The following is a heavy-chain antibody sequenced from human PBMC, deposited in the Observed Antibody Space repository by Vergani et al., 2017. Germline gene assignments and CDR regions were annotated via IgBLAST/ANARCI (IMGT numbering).Heavy chain of an antibody. CDR1: GGSMSGYY. V-gene: IGHV4-59*01. CDR3: WRVADFYGLGSRLLDL. CDR2: MYHSGST. Sequence: QVRLQESGPGLVKPSETLSLTCSVSGGSMSGYYWSWIRQPPGKELEWIGYMYHSGSTNYNPSLETRVTKSGDTSKNQFSLKLNSVTAADTAVYYCWRVADFYGLGSRLLDLWGQGILVTVSS. D-gene: IGHD3-10*01. J-gene: IGHJ5*02.